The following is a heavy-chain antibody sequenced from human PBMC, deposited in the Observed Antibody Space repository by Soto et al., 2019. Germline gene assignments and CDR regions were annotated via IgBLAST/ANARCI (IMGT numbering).Heavy chain of an antibody. D-gene: IGHD5-18*01. CDR3: ARGVNGYSYGYNYYYCAKDLEWQLPPSNYGMDV. Sequence: GASVKVSCKASGYTFTSYDINWVRQATGQGLEWMGWMNPNSGNTGYAQKFQGRVTMTRNTSISTAYMELSSLRSEDTAVYYCARGVNGYSYGYNYYYCAKDLEWQLPPSNYGMDVWGQGTTVTVSS. J-gene: IGHJ6*02. V-gene: IGHV1-8*01. CDR2: MNPNSGNT. CDR1: GYTFTSYD.